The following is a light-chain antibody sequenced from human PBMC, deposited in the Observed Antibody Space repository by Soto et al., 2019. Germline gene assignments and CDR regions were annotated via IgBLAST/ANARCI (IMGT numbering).Light chain of an antibody. V-gene: IGLV2-8*01. CDR3: TSYAGNNIWV. CDR2: EAS. Sequence: QSALTQPPSASGSPGQSVTISCTGTSSDVGAYNYVSWYQQYPGKAPKLMIYEASKRPSGVPDRFSGSKSGKTASLTVSGLQPEDEADYYCTSYAGNNIWVFGGGTKVTVL. J-gene: IGLJ3*02. CDR1: SSDVGAYNY.